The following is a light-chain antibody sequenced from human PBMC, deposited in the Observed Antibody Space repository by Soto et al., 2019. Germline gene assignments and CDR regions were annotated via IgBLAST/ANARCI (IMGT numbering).Light chain of an antibody. CDR2: HAS. CDR3: QQYQSYCS. CDR1: QSINTW. J-gene: IGKJ4*01. Sequence: DIQFTQSPSTLSASVGDRVIITCRDSQSINTWVAWYQQKPGKDPKLLIYHASSLESGVPSRFSGSGYGTEFTLTISSLQPDDFATYYCQQYQSYCSFGGGTKVDIK. V-gene: IGKV1-5*01.